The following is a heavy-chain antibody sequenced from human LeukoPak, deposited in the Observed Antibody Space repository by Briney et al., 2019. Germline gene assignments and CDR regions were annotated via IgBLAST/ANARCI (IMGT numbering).Heavy chain of an antibody. CDR2: IYYSGST. CDR3: ARQPSDRVGFGY. CDR1: GGSISSSSYY. Sequence: PSETLSLTCTVSGGSISSSSYYWGWIRQPPGKGLEWIGSIYYSGSTYYNPSLKSRVTISVDTSKNQFSLKLSSVTAADTAVYYCARQPSDRVGFGYWGQGTLVTVSS. D-gene: IGHD2-21*02. V-gene: IGHV4-39*01. J-gene: IGHJ4*02.